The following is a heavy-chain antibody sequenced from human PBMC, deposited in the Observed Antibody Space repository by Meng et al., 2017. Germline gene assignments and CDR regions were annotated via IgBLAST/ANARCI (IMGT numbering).Heavy chain of an antibody. CDR1: GFTVSSNY. D-gene: IGHD1-14*01. CDR3: ARDRTGVSYAFDI. Sequence: GGSLRLSCAASGFTVSSNYMSWVRQAPGKGLEWVSVIYSGSSTYYADSVKGRFTISRDNSKNTLYLQMNSLRAEDTAVYYCARDRTGVSYAFDIWGQGTMVTVSS. V-gene: IGHV3-53*01. CDR2: IYSGSST. J-gene: IGHJ3*02.